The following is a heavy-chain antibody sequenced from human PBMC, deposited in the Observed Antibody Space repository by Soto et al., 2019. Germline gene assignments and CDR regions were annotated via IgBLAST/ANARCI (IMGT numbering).Heavy chain of an antibody. CDR3: ARGGYYYDSSDYPCYFDF. CDR2: IIPIFGTA. J-gene: IGHJ4*02. Sequence: AVNGYVNASGFTFSSDAISWVRQAPGQVLDCIGGIIPIFGTANYAQNFLGRVTITADESTRTSYMELSSLRSEDTAVYYCARGGYYYDSSDYPCYFDFSGQGTLVTVSS. V-gene: IGHV1-69*13. CDR1: GFTFSSDA. D-gene: IGHD3-22*01.